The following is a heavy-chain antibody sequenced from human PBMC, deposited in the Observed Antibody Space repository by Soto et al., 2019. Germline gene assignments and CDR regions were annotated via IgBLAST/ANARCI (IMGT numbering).Heavy chain of an antibody. D-gene: IGHD2-2*01. CDR1: GFTVSSNY. Sequence: PGGSLRLSCAASGFTVSSNYMSWVRQAPGKGLEWVSVIYSGGSTYYADSVKGRFTISRDNSKNTLYLQMNSLRAEDTAVYYCARERARAYCSSTSCYDYYYGMDVWGQGTTVTVSS. J-gene: IGHJ6*02. CDR2: IYSGGST. V-gene: IGHV3-53*01. CDR3: ARERARAYCSSTSCYDYYYGMDV.